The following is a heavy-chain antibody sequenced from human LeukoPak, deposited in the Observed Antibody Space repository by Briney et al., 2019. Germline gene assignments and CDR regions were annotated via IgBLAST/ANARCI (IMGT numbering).Heavy chain of an antibody. CDR3: ASQWELHPAF. CDR1: GFTFSTYS. J-gene: IGHJ4*02. D-gene: IGHD1-26*01. Sequence: PGGSLRLSCVASGFTFSTYSFNWVRQAPGKGQEWVSYISSNSRATYYADSVRGRFTISRDNAKNSLYLQMNSLRVEDTARYYCASQWELHPAFWGQGTLVTVSS. CDR2: ISSNSRAT. V-gene: IGHV3-48*01.